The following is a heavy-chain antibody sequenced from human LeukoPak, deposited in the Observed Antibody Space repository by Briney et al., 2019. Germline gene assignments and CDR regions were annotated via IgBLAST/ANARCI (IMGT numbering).Heavy chain of an antibody. D-gene: IGHD2-21*01. CDR3: ASDIPQSYYYYGMDV. J-gene: IGHJ6*02. V-gene: IGHV3-53*04. Sequence: GGSLRLSCAASGFTVSSNYMSWVRQAPGKGLEWVSVIYSGGSTYYADSVKGRFTISRHNSKNTLYLQMNSLRAEHTAVYYCASDIPQSYYYYGMDVWGQGTTVTVSS. CDR1: GFTVSSNY. CDR2: IYSGGST.